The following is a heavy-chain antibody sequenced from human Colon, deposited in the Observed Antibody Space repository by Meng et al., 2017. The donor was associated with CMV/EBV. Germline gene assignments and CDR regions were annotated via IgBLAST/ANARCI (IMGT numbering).Heavy chain of an antibody. V-gene: IGHV1-2*02. CDR3: GTFGGDFDY. CDR2: INPYSGDT. CDR1: GYTFTGYL. Sequence: QVHLMQSGAEMRGPGASVKVSCKASGYTFTGYLIHWVRQAPGQGLEWMGWINPYSGDTIYAQKFEVGVTMTRDASITTAYLELSSLKSDDTAVYYCGTFGGDFDYWGQGTLVTSPQ. D-gene: IGHD3-3*01. J-gene: IGHJ4*02.